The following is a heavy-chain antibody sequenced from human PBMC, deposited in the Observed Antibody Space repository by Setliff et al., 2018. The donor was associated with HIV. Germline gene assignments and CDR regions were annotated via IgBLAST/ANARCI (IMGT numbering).Heavy chain of an antibody. J-gene: IGHJ4*02. Sequence: GGSLRLSCAAPRFDFNNYWMRWVRQAPGKGLEWVANIGQDGSEKNYVASVEGRFTISRDNAKNSLYLQMNSLRAEDTAVYYCANMQWASNAWYSFDYWGQGALVTVSS. D-gene: IGHD6-19*01. CDR2: IGQDGSEK. V-gene: IGHV3-7*03. CDR3: ANMQWASNAWYSFDY. CDR1: RFDFNNYW.